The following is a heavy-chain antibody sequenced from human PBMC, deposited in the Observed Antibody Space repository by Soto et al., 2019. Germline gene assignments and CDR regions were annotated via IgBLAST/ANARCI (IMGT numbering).Heavy chain of an antibody. J-gene: IGHJ4*02. D-gene: IGHD2-8*02. Sequence: PGGSLRLSCAASGFTVSSTYMSWVRQAPGKGLEWVSYITSSSSARYYADSVKGRFTISRDNAKNSLYLQMNSLRAEDTAVYYCARHEASTGTTTWGQGTLVTVSS. CDR2: ITSSSSAR. CDR3: ARHEASTGTTT. V-gene: IGHV3-48*01. CDR1: GFTVSSTY.